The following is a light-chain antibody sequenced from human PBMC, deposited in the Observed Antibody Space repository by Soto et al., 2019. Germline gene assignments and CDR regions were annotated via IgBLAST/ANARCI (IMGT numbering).Light chain of an antibody. CDR2: DVS. CDR3: SSYTTSSTLVV. Sequence: QSALTQPASVSGSPGQSITISCTGTSSDVGGYNYVSWYQQHPGQAPKLMIYDVSNRPSGISNRFSGSKSGNTASLTISGLQAEDEADYYCSSYTTSSTLVVFGGGTKLTV. J-gene: IGLJ2*01. CDR1: SSDVGGYNY. V-gene: IGLV2-14*03.